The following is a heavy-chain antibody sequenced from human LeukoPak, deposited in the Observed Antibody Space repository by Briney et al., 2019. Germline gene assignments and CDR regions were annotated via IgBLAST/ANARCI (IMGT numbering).Heavy chain of an antibody. J-gene: IGHJ4*02. CDR1: GFTFSSYA. CDR2: ISYDGSNK. CDR3: ARTVDTAMVTIDY. Sequence: GGSLRLSCAASGFTFSSYAMHWVRQAPGKGLEWVAVISYDGSNKYYADSVKGRFTISRDNSKNTLYLQMNSLRAEDAAVYYCARTVDTAMVTIDYWGQGTLVTVSS. V-gene: IGHV3-30-3*01. D-gene: IGHD5-18*01.